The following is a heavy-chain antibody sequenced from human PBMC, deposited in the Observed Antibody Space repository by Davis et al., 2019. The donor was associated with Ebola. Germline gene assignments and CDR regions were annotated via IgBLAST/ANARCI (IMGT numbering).Heavy chain of an antibody. Sequence: MPSETLSLTCTVSGGSISSSSYYWGWIRQPPGKGLEWIGSIYYSGSTYYNPSLKSRVTISVDTSKNQFSLKLSSVTAADTAVYYCARLAAVAGTGGYYYYYHGMDVWGQGTTVTVSS. CDR1: GGSISSSSYY. V-gene: IGHV4-39*01. CDR2: IYYSGST. CDR3: ARLAAVAGTGGYYYYYHGMDV. J-gene: IGHJ6*02. D-gene: IGHD6-19*01.